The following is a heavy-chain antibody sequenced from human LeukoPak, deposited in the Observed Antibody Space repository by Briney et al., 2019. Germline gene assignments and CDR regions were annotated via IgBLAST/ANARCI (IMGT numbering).Heavy chain of an antibody. J-gene: IGHJ6*03. CDR2: IIPIFGTA. CDR1: GGTFSSYA. V-gene: IGHV1-69*05. D-gene: IGHD3-16*02. Sequence: SVKVSCKASGGTFSSYAISWVRQAPGQGLEWMGGIIPIFGTANYAQKFQGRVTITTDESTSTAYMELSSPRSEDTAVYYCARGIVSYYYYYMDVWGKGTTVTVSS. CDR3: ARGIVSYYYYYMDV.